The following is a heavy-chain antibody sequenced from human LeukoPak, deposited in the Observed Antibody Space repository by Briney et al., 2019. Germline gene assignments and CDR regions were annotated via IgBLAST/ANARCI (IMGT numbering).Heavy chain of an antibody. CDR3: ARKSASGNYPLDY. V-gene: IGHV4-38-2*02. D-gene: IGHD3-10*01. CDR2: VYHGGSS. J-gene: IGHJ4*02. CDR1: GYSISSGFY. Sequence: PSETLSLTCTVSGYSISSGFYWGWIRQPPGKGLEWIGNVYHGGSSYYNPSLKSRVTISVDTSKNQFSLKLSSVTAADTALYYCARKSASGNYPLDYWGQGTLVTVSS.